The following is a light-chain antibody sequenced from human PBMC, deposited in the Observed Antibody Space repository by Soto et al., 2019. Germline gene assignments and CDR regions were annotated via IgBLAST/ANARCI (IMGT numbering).Light chain of an antibody. Sequence: SVLTKPASVSGSPGQSITISCTGTSSDVGGYNYVSWYQQHPGKAPKLMIYDVSNRPSGVSNRFSGSKSGNTASLTISGLQAEDEADYYCSSYTSSSTLYVFGTGTKVTV. J-gene: IGLJ1*01. CDR1: SSDVGGYNY. CDR2: DVS. V-gene: IGLV2-14*01. CDR3: SSYTSSSTLYV.